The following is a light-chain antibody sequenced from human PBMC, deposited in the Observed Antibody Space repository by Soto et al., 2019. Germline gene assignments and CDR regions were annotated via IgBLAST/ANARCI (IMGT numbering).Light chain of an antibody. CDR2: GAS. CDR3: QQRSHWPPWT. J-gene: IGKJ1*01. Sequence: EVVLTQSPATLSLSPGERATLSCRASENVRTFVDWYQQKPGQAPRLLIYGASNRATGIPARFSGSGSGTDFTLTISNLEPEDFAVYYLQQRSHWPPWTFGQGTRVEIQ. V-gene: IGKV3-11*01. CDR1: ENVRTF.